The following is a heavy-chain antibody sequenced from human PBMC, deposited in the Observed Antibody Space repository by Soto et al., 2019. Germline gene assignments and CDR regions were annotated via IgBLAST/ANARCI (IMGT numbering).Heavy chain of an antibody. CDR1: GFTFRSFT. CDR2: ISSNSAYI. J-gene: IGHJ5*02. Sequence: GGSLRLSCAASGFTFRSFTMNWVRQAPGKGLEWVSTISSNSAYIYYTDALRGRFTISRDNAKNSLHLQMNSLRAEDTAVYYCTRDASRDSSARGWFDPWGTGTRGTASS. V-gene: IGHV3-21*01. CDR3: TRDASRDSSARGWFDP. D-gene: IGHD6-13*01.